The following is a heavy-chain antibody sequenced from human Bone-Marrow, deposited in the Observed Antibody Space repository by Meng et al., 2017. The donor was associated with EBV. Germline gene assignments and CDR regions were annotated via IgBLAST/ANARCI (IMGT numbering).Heavy chain of an antibody. J-gene: IGHJ5*02. V-gene: IGHV4-39*07. CDR2: IYYSGST. CDR1: GCSISSSSYY. D-gene: IGHD2-2*01. CDR3: ARGIVVVPAASDNWFDP. Sequence: QLQLQESGPGLVKPSETLSLTCTVSGCSISSSSYYWGWIRQPPGKGLEWIGSIYYSGSTYYNPSLKSRVTISVDTSKNQFSLKLSSVTAADTAVYYCARGIVVVPAASDNWFDPWGQGTLVTVSS.